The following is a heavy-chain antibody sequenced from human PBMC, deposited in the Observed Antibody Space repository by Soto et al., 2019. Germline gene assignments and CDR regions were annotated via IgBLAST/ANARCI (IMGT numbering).Heavy chain of an antibody. V-gene: IGHV5-10-1*01. J-gene: IGHJ3*02. CDR2: IDPSDSYT. CDR1: GYSFTSHW. D-gene: IGHD2-15*01. CDR3: ARLRYCSTGGCYLDAFEM. Sequence: GESLKISCKGSGYSFTSHWITWVRQMPGKGLEWMGRIDPSDSYTNYSPSFQGHVTISADKSIGTAYVQWSSLKASDTAMYYCARLRYCSTGGCYLDAFEMWGQGTMVTVSS.